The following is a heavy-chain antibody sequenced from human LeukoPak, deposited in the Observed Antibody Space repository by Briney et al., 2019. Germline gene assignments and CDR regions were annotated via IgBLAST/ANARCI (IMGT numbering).Heavy chain of an antibody. Sequence: PSETLFLTCAVYGGSFSGYYWSWIRQPPGKGLEWIGEIDHSGSTNYNPSLKSRVTISVDTSKNQFSLKLSSVTAADTAVYYCAGTTVTTVGDAFDIWGQGTMVTVSS. CDR3: AGTTVTTVGDAFDI. D-gene: IGHD4-17*01. CDR2: IDHSGST. V-gene: IGHV4-34*01. CDR1: GGSFSGYY. J-gene: IGHJ3*02.